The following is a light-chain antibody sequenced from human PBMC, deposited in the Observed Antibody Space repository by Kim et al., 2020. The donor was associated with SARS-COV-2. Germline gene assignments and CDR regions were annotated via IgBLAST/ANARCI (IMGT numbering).Light chain of an antibody. Sequence: ASVGDRVTITCRASQDIGDYLAWFKQIPGKAPKSLIDGASILQPDVSPRFSGSGSGAEFSLTISSLQPEDFATYYCQQYSAFPLTFGQGTRLEIK. V-gene: IGKV1-16*01. CDR1: QDIGDY. J-gene: IGKJ5*01. CDR2: GAS. CDR3: QQYSAFPLT.